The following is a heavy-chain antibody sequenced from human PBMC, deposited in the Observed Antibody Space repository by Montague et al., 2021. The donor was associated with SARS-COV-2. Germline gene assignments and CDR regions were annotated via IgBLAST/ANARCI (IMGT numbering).Heavy chain of an antibody. CDR3: ARVRAVPAAMRIFSLGRSYYGMDV. CDR1: GGSFSGYY. CDR2: INHSGST. D-gene: IGHD2-2*01. Sequence: SETLSLTCAVYGGSFSGYYWSWIRQPPGKGLEWIGEINHSGSTNYNPSLKSRVIISVDTSKNQSSLKLSSVTAADTAVYYCARVRAVPAAMRIFSLGRSYYGMDVWGQGTTVTVSS. J-gene: IGHJ6*02. V-gene: IGHV4-34*01.